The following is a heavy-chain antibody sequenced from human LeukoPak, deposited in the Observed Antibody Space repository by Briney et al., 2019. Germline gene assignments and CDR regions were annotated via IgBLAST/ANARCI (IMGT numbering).Heavy chain of an antibody. D-gene: IGHD6-13*01. Sequence: ASVKVSCKASGYTFTSYDINWVRQAPGQGLEWMGWITAYNDNTYYAQKLQGRVTMTTDTSTSTAYMELRSLRSDDTAVYYCARDLRRGSSSWYVSGGDYWGQGTLVTVSS. J-gene: IGHJ4*02. CDR1: GYTFTSYD. CDR2: ITAYNDNT. CDR3: ARDLRRGSSSWYVSGGDY. V-gene: IGHV1-18*01.